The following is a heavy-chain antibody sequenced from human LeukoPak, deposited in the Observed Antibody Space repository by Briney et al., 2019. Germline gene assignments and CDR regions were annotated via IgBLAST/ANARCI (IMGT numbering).Heavy chain of an antibody. V-gene: IGHV1-18*01. CDR3: ARGHYDFWSGYLYYFDY. D-gene: IGHD3-3*01. CDR1: GYTFTSYG. J-gene: IGHJ4*02. Sequence: ASVKVSCKASGYTFTSYGISWVRQAPGQGLEWMGWISAYNGNTNYAQELQGRVTMTTDTSTSTAYMELRSLRSDDTAVYYCARGHYDFWSGYLYYFDYWGQGTLVTVSS. CDR2: ISAYNGNT.